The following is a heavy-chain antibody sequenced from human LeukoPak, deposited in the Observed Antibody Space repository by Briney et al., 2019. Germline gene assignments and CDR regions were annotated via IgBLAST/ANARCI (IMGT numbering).Heavy chain of an antibody. Sequence: GGSLRLSCAASGFTFSSYAMSWVRQAPGKGLEWVSAISGSGGSTYYADSVKGRFTISRDNSKNTLYLQMNSLRAEDTAVYYCARDTLYCGGDCYPSSVPFDYWGQGTLVTVSS. CDR1: GFTFSSYA. CDR2: ISGSGGST. D-gene: IGHD2-21*02. J-gene: IGHJ4*02. CDR3: ARDTLYCGGDCYPSSVPFDY. V-gene: IGHV3-23*01.